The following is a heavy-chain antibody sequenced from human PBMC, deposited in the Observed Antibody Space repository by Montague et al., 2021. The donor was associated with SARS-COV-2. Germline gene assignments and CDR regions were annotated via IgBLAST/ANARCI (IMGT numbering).Heavy chain of an antibody. CDR2: INYNGET. J-gene: IGHJ4*02. CDR3: ATYREGYGGKGT. V-gene: IGHV4-59*03. D-gene: IGHD4-23*01. CDR1: GGLTSHYH. Sequence: SETLSLTCGVSGGLTSHYHWSWIRQPPGKGLEWIGYINYNGETHHNPSLNGRVTLSVDTSKNQFSLSVTSVTPDDTAVYFCATYREGYGGKGTWGQGSLVTVSS.